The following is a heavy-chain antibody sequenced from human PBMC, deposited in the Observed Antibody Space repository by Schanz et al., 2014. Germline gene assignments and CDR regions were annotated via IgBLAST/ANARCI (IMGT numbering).Heavy chain of an antibody. CDR2: MNPTTGNR. CDR3: ARDGEAAAGCDY. Sequence: QLMQSGSEVRKPGASVKVSCKASGYTFTSYYMHWVRQATGQGLEWMGWMNPTTGNRGYAQNFQGRVTMTRDTSTSTVYMELSSLRSEDTAVYYCARDGEAAAGCDYWGQGTLVTVSS. D-gene: IGHD6-13*01. V-gene: IGHV1-46*03. J-gene: IGHJ4*02. CDR1: GYTFTSYY.